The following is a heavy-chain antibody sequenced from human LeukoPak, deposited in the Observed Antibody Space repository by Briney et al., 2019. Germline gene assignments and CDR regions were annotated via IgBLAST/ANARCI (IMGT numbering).Heavy chain of an antibody. CDR3: ARITEVAYDSSGAFDI. V-gene: IGHV3-21*01. J-gene: IGHJ3*02. Sequence: GGSLRLSCAASGFTFTNYAMNWVRQAPGKGLEWVSTISPSGGDTYCADSVKGRFTISRDNAKKSLYLQMNSLRAEDTALYYCARITEVAYDSSGAFDIWGQGTMVTVSS. CDR2: ISPSGGDT. D-gene: IGHD3-22*01. CDR1: GFTFTNYA.